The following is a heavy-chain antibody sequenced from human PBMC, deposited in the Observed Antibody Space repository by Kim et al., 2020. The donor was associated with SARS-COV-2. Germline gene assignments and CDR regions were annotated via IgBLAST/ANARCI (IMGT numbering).Heavy chain of an antibody. J-gene: IGHJ2*01. Sequence: GGSLRLSCEASGFSFSMHGMHWVRQAPGKGLEWVAVIGSDGRTAYYADSVKGRFTVSRDNSKTTGYLQMSSLREEDTGVYHCAKEVNKHIGPWYFDLWGRGILVTVSS. CDR1: GFSFSMHG. CDR3: AKEVNKHIGPWYFDL. CDR2: IGSDGRTA. V-gene: IGHV3-30*18.